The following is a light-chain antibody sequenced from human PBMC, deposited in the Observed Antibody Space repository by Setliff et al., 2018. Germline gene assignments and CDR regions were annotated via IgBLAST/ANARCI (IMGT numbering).Light chain of an antibody. V-gene: IGLV2-14*03. CDR1: SSDTGAYDY. CDR3: SSYTSRTTLDV. J-gene: IGLJ1*01. CDR2: DVN. Sequence: QSALTQPASVSGSPGQSITISRTGSSSDTGAYDYVSWYQQHPGKAPKLMIYDVNNRPSGVSNRFSGSKSGNTASLTISGLQAEDEADYYCSSYTSRTTLDVFGTGTKGTVL.